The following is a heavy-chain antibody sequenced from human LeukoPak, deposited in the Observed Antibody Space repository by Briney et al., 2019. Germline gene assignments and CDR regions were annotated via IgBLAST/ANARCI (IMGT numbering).Heavy chain of an antibody. D-gene: IGHD3-22*01. CDR3: ARGIITMIVWEARSGAARYFDY. CDR1: GGSTSSSSYY. CDR2: IYYSGST. V-gene: IGHV4-39*07. J-gene: IGHJ4*02. Sequence: SETLSLTCTVSGGSTSSSSYYWGWIRQPPGKGLEWIGSIYYSGSTYYNPSLKSRVTISVDTSKNQFSLKLSSVTAADTAVYYCARGIITMIVWEARSGAARYFDYWGQGTLVTVSS.